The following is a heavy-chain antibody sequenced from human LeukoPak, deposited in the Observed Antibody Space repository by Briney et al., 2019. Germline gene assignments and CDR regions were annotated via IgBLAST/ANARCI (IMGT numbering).Heavy chain of an antibody. V-gene: IGHV3-23*01. Sequence: GGSLRLSCAGSGFIFSNYAMSWVRQAPGQGLEWVSTISNSGDATFYADAVKGRFTISRDSSKNTLYLQMYSLRAEDTAIYYCAKAPPYTKYFDYWGQGTLLTVSP. CDR2: ISNSGDAT. CDR3: AKAPPYTKYFDY. CDR1: GFIFSNYA. J-gene: IGHJ4*02. D-gene: IGHD1-1*01.